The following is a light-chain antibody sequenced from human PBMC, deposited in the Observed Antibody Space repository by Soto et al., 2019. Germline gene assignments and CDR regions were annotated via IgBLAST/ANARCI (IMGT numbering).Light chain of an antibody. CDR3: QQYNSYWT. CDR2: KAS. CDR1: QSISSW. J-gene: IGKJ1*01. V-gene: IGKV1-5*03. Sequence: DIQMTQSPSTLSESVGDRVTITCRASQSISSWLAWYQQKPGKAPKLLIYKASSLESGVPSRFSGSGSGTEFTLTISSLQPDDFATYYCQQYNSYWTFGQGTEVDIK.